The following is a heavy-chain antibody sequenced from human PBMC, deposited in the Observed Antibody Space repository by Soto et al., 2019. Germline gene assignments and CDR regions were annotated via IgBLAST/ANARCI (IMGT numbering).Heavy chain of an antibody. CDR2: INAGNGNT. V-gene: IGHV1-3*01. Sequence: ASVKVSCKASGYTFTSYAMHWVRQAPGQRLEWMGWINAGNGNTKYSQKFQGRVTITRDTSASTAYMELSSLRSEDTAVYYCARGKGIVVVKDDWFERWGQGTLVNVS. CDR1: GYTFTSYA. J-gene: IGHJ5*02. D-gene: IGHD2-2*01. CDR3: ARGKGIVVVKDDWFER.